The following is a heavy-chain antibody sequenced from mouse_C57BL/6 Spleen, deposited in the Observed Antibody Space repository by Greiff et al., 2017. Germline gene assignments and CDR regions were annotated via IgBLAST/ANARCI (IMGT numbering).Heavy chain of an antibody. D-gene: IGHD2-4*01. Sequence: QVQLKESGAELVKPGASVKLSCKASGYTFTEYTIHWVKQRSGQGLEWIGWFYPGSGSIKYNEKFKDKATLTADKSSSTVYMELSRLTSEDSAVYFCARHEDNYDYDSYYYAMDYWGQGTSVTVSS. CDR3: ARHEDNYDYDSYYYAMDY. CDR1: GYTFTEYT. J-gene: IGHJ4*01. CDR2: FYPGSGSI. V-gene: IGHV1-62-2*01.